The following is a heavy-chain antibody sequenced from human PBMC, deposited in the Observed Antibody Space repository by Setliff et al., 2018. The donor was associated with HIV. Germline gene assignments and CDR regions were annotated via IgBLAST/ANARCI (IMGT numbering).Heavy chain of an antibody. CDR1: GGSIGSGGYS. D-gene: IGHD6-13*01. V-gene: IGHV4-30-2*01. Sequence: PSETLSLTCAVSGGSIGSGGYSWSWIRQPPGRGLEWVGYIYHVGGTYYNPSLKSRVTMSVDTSKNQFSLKLSSVTAADTAVYYCASSEQQLPLGYWGQGTLVTVS. CDR3: ASSEQQLPLGY. CDR2: IYHVGGT. J-gene: IGHJ4*02.